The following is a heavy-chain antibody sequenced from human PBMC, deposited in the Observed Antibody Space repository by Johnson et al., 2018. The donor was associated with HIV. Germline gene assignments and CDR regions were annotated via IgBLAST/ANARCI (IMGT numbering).Heavy chain of an antibody. CDR3: ARDRGSSCANDAFDV. V-gene: IGHV3-7*01. Sequence: VQLVESGGGLVQPGGSLRLSCAASGFTFSSFWMSWVRQAPGKGLEWVANIKQDGSEKYYVDSVKGRFTISRDNSKNTLYIKMNSRGVEDTAVYYCARDRGSSCANDAFDVWGQGTMVTVSS. CDR2: IKQDGSEK. D-gene: IGHD6-13*01. J-gene: IGHJ3*01. CDR1: GFTFSSFW.